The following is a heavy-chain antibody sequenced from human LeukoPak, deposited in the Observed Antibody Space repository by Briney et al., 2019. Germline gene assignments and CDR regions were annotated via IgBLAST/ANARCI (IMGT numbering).Heavy chain of an antibody. J-gene: IGHJ4*02. D-gene: IGHD3-10*01. V-gene: IGHV4-59*03. CDR2: VYYTGTT. CDR3: ARSVLWFGDLGY. Sequence: PSETLSLTCTVSGGSITDYYWNWIRQSPGKGLEWIGYVYYTGTTYYSPSLKSRVAISLDRSKNQFSLNLNSVTAADTAVYYCARSVLWFGDLGYWGQGILVTVSS. CDR1: GGSITDYY.